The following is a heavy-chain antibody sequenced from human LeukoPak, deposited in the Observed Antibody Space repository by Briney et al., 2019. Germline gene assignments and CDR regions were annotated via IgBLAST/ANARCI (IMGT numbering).Heavy chain of an antibody. D-gene: IGHD3-10*01. CDR2: IKQDGSEK. J-gene: IGHJ6*03. CDR1: GFTFSNAW. Sequence: PGGSLRLSCAASGFTFSNAWMSWVRQAPGKGLEWVANIKQDGSEKYYVDSVKGRFTISRDNAKNSLYLQMNSLRAEDTAVYYCARDGVTMVRGVKVLDYYYYYMDVWGKGTTVTISS. V-gene: IGHV3-7*01. CDR3: ARDGVTMVRGVKVLDYYYYYMDV.